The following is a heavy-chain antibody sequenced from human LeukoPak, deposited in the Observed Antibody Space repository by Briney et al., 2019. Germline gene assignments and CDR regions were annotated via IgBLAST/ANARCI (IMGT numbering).Heavy chain of an antibody. D-gene: IGHD2-15*01. J-gene: IGHJ5*02. CDR2: IYYSGST. V-gene: IGHV4-38-2*02. CDR3: ARGVVAGRIYLLGWFDP. Sequence: SETLSLTCTVSGYSISSGYYWGWIRQPPGKGLEWIGSIYYSGSTYYNPSLKSRVTISVDTSKNQFSLKLSSVTAADTAVYYCARGVVAGRIYLLGWFDPWGQGTLVTVSS. CDR1: GYSISSGYY.